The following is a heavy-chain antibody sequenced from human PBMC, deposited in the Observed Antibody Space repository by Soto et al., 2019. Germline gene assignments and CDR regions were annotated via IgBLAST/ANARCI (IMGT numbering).Heavy chain of an antibody. CDR1: GFTFSSVW. CDR3: VTDLNWQGH. CDR2: IKYDGSEE. V-gene: IGHV3-7*01. Sequence: PGRSLRLSYVVSGFTFSSVWMTWVRQAPGKGLECVANIKYDGSEEYYVDSVKGRFTISRDNAKNSLYLQMNSLRDEDSAVYYCVTDLNWQGHWGQGT. J-gene: IGHJ4*02.